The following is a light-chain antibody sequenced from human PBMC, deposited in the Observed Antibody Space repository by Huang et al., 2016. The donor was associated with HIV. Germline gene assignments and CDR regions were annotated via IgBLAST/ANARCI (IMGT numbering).Light chain of an antibody. V-gene: IGKV2-28*01. CDR3: MQGLQSWT. J-gene: IGKJ1*01. Sequence: EIVMVQSPVSLSVTPGEAASITCRSSQSLLHSNGHNYLDWYRQKPGQSPQLLIYLASTRAAGGPDRFSGSGSGTDFTLKINRVEADDVGVYYCMQGLQSWTFGQGTKVEI. CDR2: LAS. CDR1: QSLLHSNGHNY.